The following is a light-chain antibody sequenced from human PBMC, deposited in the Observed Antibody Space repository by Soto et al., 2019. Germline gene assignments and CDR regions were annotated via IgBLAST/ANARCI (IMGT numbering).Light chain of an antibody. Sequence: EIVLTQSPGTLSLSPGASAPLSCRASESLSRAYLAWYQQKPGQAPRLLIYGGSSRATGIPDRFSASGSGTDFTLTISRLEPEDFAVYYCQQRSNWPRVTVGQGTRLEIK. CDR1: ESLSRAY. J-gene: IGKJ5*01. V-gene: IGKV3D-20*02. CDR3: QQRSNWPRVT. CDR2: GGS.